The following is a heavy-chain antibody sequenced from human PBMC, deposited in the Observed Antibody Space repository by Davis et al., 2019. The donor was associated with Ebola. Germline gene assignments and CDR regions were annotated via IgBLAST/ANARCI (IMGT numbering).Heavy chain of an antibody. CDR3: AKDSGWQMSP. V-gene: IGHV3-7*01. J-gene: IGHJ5*02. CDR2: IKQDGSDT. CDR1: GFIFSDYW. Sequence: GESLKISCAASGFIFSDYWMSWVRQAPGRGLERVAKIKQDGSDTYYLASVKGRFTISRDNAKNSLYLHINGLRADDTALYYCAKDSGWQMSPWGQGTLVTVSS. D-gene: IGHD6-25*01.